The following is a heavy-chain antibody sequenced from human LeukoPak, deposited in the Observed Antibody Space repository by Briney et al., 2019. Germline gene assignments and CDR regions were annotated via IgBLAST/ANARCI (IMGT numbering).Heavy chain of an antibody. J-gene: IGHJ4*02. CDR3: ASHYDTSGYHYFDF. Sequence: GGSLRLSCAASGFTFSRYAMHWVRQAPGKGLEWGAVTSYDGSNKYYADSVKGRFTISRDSSKNTLYLQMNSLRAEDTAVYYCASHYDTSGYHYFDFRGQGTLVTVSS. CDR2: TSYDGSNK. CDR1: GFTFSRYA. V-gene: IGHV3-30-3*01. D-gene: IGHD3-22*01.